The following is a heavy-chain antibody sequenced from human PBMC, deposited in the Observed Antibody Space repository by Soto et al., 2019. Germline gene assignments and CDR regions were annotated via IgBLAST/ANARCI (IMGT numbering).Heavy chain of an antibody. Sequence: EVQLVESGGDLVQPGRSLRLSCAASGFRFSDYAIHWVLQAPVKGLEWVSGITWNRGNRGYADSVKGRFTISRDNAKNSLYLQMNSLRPEDTALYYCAIFRTVTTPVDYCGQGTLVTVSS. CDR1: GFRFSDYA. CDR2: ITWNRGNR. J-gene: IGHJ4*02. D-gene: IGHD4-17*01. CDR3: AIFRTVTTPVDY. V-gene: IGHV3-9*01.